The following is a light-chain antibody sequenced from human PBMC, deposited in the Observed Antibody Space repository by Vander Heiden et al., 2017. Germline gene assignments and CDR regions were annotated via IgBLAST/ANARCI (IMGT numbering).Light chain of an antibody. CDR3: QVWDSSSDHWV. CDR2: DNK. Sequence: SYVLTPPPSVSVAPGKTARITCGGNNIGSKSVQGYQQRPGQAPVLVVYDNKDRPSGIPERFSGSNSGNTATLTIGRVEAGDEADYYCQVWDSSSDHWVFGGGTKLTVL. V-gene: IGLV3-21*03. CDR1: NIGSKS. J-gene: IGLJ2*01.